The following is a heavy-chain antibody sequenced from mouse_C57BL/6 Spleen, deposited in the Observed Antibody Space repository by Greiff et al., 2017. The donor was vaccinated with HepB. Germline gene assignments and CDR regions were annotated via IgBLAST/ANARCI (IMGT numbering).Heavy chain of an antibody. J-gene: IGHJ2*01. Sequence: QVQLQQPGAELVRPGSSVKLSCKASGYTFTSYWMHWVKQRPIQGLEWIGNIDPSDSETHYNQKFKDKATLTVDKSSSTAYMQLSSLTSEDSAVYYCARGRGIDGSSIYYFDYWGQGTTLTVSS. V-gene: IGHV1-52*01. CDR2: IDPSDSET. CDR3: ARGRGIDGSSIYYFDY. D-gene: IGHD1-1*01. CDR1: GYTFTSYW.